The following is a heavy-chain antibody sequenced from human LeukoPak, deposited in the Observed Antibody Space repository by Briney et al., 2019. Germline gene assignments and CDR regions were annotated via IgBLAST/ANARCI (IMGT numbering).Heavy chain of an antibody. CDR2: ISGSGGST. V-gene: IGHV3-23*01. CDR3: ARDDYDSSGFFDY. CDR1: GFTFSSYA. J-gene: IGHJ4*02. D-gene: IGHD3-22*01. Sequence: GGSLRLSCAASGFTFSSYAMSWVRQAPGKGLEWVSAISGSGGSTYYADSVKGRFTISRDNAKNSLYLQMNSLRAEDTAVYYCARDDYDSSGFFDYWGQGTLVTVSS.